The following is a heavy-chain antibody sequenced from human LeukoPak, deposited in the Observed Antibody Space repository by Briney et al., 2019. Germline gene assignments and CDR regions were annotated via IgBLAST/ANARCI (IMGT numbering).Heavy chain of an antibody. CDR3: ARGPPRTGYFDL. V-gene: IGHV4-31*03. CDR1: GGSISSGGYY. J-gene: IGHJ2*01. CDR2: IYYSGST. Sequence: PSETLSLTCTVSGGSISSGGYYWSWIRQHPGKGLEWIGYIYYSGSTYYNPPLKSRVTISVDTSKDQFSLKLSSVTAADTAVYYCARGPPRTGYFDLWGRGTLVTVSS. D-gene: IGHD2-21*02.